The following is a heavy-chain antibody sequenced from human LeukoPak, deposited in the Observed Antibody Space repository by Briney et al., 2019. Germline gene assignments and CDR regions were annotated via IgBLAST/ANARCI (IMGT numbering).Heavy chain of an antibody. CDR3: ARGTYSSSWYSF. CDR1: GYTFTGYY. Sequence: ASVKVSCKASGYTFTGYYMHWVRQAPGQGLEWMGWINLNSGGTNYAQKFQGRVTMTRDTSISTAYMELSRLRSDDTAVYYCARGTYSSSWYSFWGQGTLVTVSS. V-gene: IGHV1-2*02. J-gene: IGHJ4*02. CDR2: INLNSGGT. D-gene: IGHD6-13*01.